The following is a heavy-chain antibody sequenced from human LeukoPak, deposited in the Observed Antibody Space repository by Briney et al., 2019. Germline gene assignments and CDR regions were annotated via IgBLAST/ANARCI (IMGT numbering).Heavy chain of an antibody. J-gene: IGHJ4*02. Sequence: GASVKVSCKASGYTFTSYGISWVRQAPGQGLEWMGWISVYNGNTNYAQKPQGRVTLTTDTSTSTAYMDLRSLRSDDTAVYYCARDYYYGSGSYYNVFDYWGQGTLVTVSS. V-gene: IGHV1-18*01. CDR3: ARDYYYGSGSYYNVFDY. CDR1: GYTFTSYG. CDR2: ISVYNGNT. D-gene: IGHD3-10*01.